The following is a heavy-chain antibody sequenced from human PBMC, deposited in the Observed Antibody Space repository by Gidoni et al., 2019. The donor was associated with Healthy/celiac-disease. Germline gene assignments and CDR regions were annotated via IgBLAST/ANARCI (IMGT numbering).Heavy chain of an antibody. CDR3: AREEYSGYDDY. J-gene: IGHJ4*02. Sequence: LTISRDNAKNSLYLQMNSLRAEDTAVYYCAREEYSGYDDYWGQGTLVTVSS. D-gene: IGHD5-12*01. V-gene: IGHV3-11*05.